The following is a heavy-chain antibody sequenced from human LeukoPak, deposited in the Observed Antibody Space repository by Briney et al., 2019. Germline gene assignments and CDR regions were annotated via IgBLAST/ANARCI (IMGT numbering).Heavy chain of an antibody. CDR3: ARRGCGLRYYFDSSGYYLFDS. CDR1: GVSFSGYY. J-gene: IGHJ4*02. D-gene: IGHD3-22*01. V-gene: IGHV4-34*01. CDR2: LNHSRST. Sequence: PSENLSFTCAVYGVSFSGYYWRWIRQPPGQGLVGRGKLNHSRSTNCHPSLKSRVIISIDTSKNQFSLNLTSVTAADTAVYYCARRGCGLRYYFDSSGYYLFDSWGQGALVTVSS.